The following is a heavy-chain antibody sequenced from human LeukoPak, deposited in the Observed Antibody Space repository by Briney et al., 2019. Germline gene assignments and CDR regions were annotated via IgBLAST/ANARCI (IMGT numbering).Heavy chain of an antibody. CDR2: ISAYNGNT. D-gene: IGHD6-13*01. Sequence: ASVNVSCKASGYTFTSYGISWVRQAPGQGLEWMGWISAYNGNTNYAQKLQGRVTMTTDTSTSTAYMELRSLRSDDTAVYYCAREVAAAAWDYMDVWGKGTTVTVSS. CDR3: AREVAAAAWDYMDV. J-gene: IGHJ6*03. CDR1: GYTFTSYG. V-gene: IGHV1-18*01.